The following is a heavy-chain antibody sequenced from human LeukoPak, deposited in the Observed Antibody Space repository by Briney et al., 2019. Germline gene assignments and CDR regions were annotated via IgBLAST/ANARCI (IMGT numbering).Heavy chain of an antibody. V-gene: IGHV1-2*06. CDR2: INPNSGGT. CDR1: GYTFTGYY. CDR3: AREYTVTTIDY. Sequence: ASVKVSCKASGYTFTGYYMHWVRQAPGQGLEWMGRINPNSGGTNYAQKFQGRVTMTRDTSISTAYMELSRRRSDDTAVYYCAREYTVTTIDYWGQGTLVTVSS. D-gene: IGHD4-17*01. J-gene: IGHJ4*02.